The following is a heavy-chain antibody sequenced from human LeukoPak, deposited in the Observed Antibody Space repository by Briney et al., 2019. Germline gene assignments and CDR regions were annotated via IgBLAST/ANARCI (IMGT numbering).Heavy chain of an antibody. CDR2: ISGSGGST. Sequence: ETLSLTCAVYGGSFSGYYWSWVRQAPGKGLEWVSAISGSGGSTYYADSVKGRFTISRDNSKNTLYLQMNSLRAEDTAVYYCAKPRGGLRFLEWLLYWDYWGQGTLVTVSS. CDR1: GGSFSGYY. D-gene: IGHD3-3*01. J-gene: IGHJ4*02. CDR3: AKPRGGLRFLEWLLYWDY. V-gene: IGHV3-23*01.